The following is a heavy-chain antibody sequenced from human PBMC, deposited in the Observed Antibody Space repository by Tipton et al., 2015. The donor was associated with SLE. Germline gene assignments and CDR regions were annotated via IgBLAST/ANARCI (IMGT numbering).Heavy chain of an antibody. CDR1: GGSISSSYY. V-gene: IGHV4-39*07. CDR2: IYYSGST. J-gene: IGHJ3*02. D-gene: IGHD1-1*01. CDR3: ARHDDRGATNAFDI. Sequence: LRLSCTVSGGSISSSYYWGWIRQPPGKGLEWIGSIYYSGSTYYNPSLQSRLYISLDTSKNQFSLTLSSVTAADTAVYYCARHDDRGATNAFDIWGQGTMVTVSS.